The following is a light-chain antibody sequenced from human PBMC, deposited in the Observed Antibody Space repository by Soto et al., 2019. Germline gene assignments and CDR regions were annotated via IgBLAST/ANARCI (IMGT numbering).Light chain of an antibody. Sequence: QSALTQPPSASGSPGQSVAISCTGTSRDVGGYNYVSWYQQHPGKAPKLMIYEVNKRPSGVPDRFSGSKSGNTASLTDSGLQAEDEADYYCSSYAGSSNVFGTGTKLTVL. V-gene: IGLV2-8*01. CDR2: EVN. J-gene: IGLJ1*01. CDR3: SSYAGSSNV. CDR1: SRDVGGYNY.